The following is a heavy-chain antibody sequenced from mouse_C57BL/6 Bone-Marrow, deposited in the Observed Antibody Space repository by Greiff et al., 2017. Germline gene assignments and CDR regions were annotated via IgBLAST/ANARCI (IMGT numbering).Heavy chain of an antibody. CDR1: GFSINSDCY. J-gene: IGHJ4*01. CDR3: ARGGGDGFYYYAMDY. CDR2: TFYSGIT. Sequence: EVHLVESGPSLVRPSQTLSLTCTVTGFSINSDCYWIWIRQFPGKKLEYIGYTFYSGITYYNPSLESRTYITRDTSKNQFSLKLSSVTTEDTATYYCARGGGDGFYYYAMDYWGQGTSVTVSS. V-gene: IGHV3-3*01. D-gene: IGHD2-3*01.